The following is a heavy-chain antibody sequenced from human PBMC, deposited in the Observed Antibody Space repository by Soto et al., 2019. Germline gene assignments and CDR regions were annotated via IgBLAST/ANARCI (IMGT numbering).Heavy chain of an antibody. J-gene: IGHJ4*02. V-gene: IGHV3-64*01. D-gene: IGHD3-3*01. CDR3: ARSQSGFWSGYSLAY. CDR2: ISSNGGST. CDR1: GFTFSNYG. Sequence: GGSLRLSCAASGFTFSNYGMNWARQAPGKGLEYVSHISSNGGSTSYANSVKGRFTISRDNSKNTLYLQMGSLRAEDMAVYYCARSQSGFWSGYSLAYWGQGTLVTVSS.